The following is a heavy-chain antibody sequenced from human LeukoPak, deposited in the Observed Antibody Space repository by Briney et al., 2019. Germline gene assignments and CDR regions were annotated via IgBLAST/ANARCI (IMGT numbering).Heavy chain of an antibody. CDR1: GGSISSYY. CDR3: ARVYSSSYWFDP. V-gene: IGHV4-59*08. CDR2: MYYSGST. J-gene: IGHJ5*02. D-gene: IGHD6-6*01. Sequence: SETLSLTCTVSGGSISSYYWSWIRQPPGKGLEWIGYMYYSGSTNYNPSLKSRVTISVDTSKNQFSLKLSSVTAADTAVYYCARVYSSSYWFDPWGQGTLVTVSS.